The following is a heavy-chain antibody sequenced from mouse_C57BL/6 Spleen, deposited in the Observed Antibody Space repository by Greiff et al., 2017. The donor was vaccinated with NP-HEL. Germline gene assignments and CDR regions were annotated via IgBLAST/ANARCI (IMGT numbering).Heavy chain of an antibody. CDR1: GYTFTSYW. CDR3: ARNHY. Sequence: QVQLKQSGAELVKPGASVKLSCKASGYTFTSYWMQWVKQRPGQGLEWIGEIDPSDSYTNYNQKFKGKATLTVDTSSSTAYMQLSSLTSEDSAVYYCARNHYWGQGTTLTVSS. J-gene: IGHJ2*01. CDR2: IDPSDSYT. V-gene: IGHV1-50*01.